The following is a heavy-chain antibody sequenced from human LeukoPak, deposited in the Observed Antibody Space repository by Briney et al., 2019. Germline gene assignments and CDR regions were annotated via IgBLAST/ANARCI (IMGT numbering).Heavy chain of an antibody. CDR1: GFTSASHA. D-gene: IGHD5-18*01. CDR3: TWGPIQLWLYSGMDV. CDR2: IISKAYRGTT. J-gene: IGHJ6*02. V-gene: IGHV3-49*03. Sequence: LILPCRAYGFTSASHAISRLLHHPAGKREWVGFIISKAYRGTTKYAPSVKGRFTISRDDYICIAYLQMNSRKTEETAIYYCTWGPIQLWLYSGMDVWGQGTTVIVSS.